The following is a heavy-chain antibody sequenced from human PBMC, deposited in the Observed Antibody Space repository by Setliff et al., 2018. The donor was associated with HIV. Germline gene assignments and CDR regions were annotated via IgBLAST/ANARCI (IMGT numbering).Heavy chain of an antibody. CDR3: ARRGEERNMITGALDA. V-gene: IGHV1-8*02. D-gene: IGHD3-16*01. CDR1: GGTFNIFS. CDR2: VSPSIGNS. Sequence: ASVKVSCKTTGGTFNIFSITWVRQAPGQGLEWMGWVSPSIGNSDFAQKFKGRISLTTDTSIRTAYMELRGLKSDDTAVYFCARRGEERNMITGALDAWGQGSLVTVSS. J-gene: IGHJ3*01.